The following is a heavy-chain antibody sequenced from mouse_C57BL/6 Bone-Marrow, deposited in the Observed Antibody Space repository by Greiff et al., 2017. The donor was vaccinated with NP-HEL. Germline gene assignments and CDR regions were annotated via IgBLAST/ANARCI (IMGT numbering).Heavy chain of an antibody. CDR2: INYDGSST. V-gene: IGHV5-16*01. Sequence: EVKLVESEGGLVQPGSSMKLSCTASGFTFSDYYMAWVRQVPEKGLEWVANINYDGSSTYYLDSLKSRFIISRDNAKNILYLQMSSLKSEDTATYYCARDPIYYYGGWYFDVWGTGTTVTVSS. J-gene: IGHJ1*03. CDR1: GFTFSDYY. CDR3: ARDPIYYYGGWYFDV. D-gene: IGHD1-1*01.